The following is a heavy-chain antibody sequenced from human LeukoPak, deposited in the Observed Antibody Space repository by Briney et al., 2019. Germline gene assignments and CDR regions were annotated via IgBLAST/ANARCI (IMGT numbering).Heavy chain of an antibody. CDR2: INSDGTNT. D-gene: IGHD1-26*01. CDR3: VREASGVSSSAFDV. Sequence: TGGSLRLSCAASEFTFSTYCMHWVRQAPGKGLVWVSRINSDGTNTDYADSVKGRFTISRDNAKNTLYMQMNSLRVDDTAVYYCVREASGVSSSAFDVWGQGTVVTVSS. J-gene: IGHJ3*01. CDR1: EFTFSTYC. V-gene: IGHV3-74*01.